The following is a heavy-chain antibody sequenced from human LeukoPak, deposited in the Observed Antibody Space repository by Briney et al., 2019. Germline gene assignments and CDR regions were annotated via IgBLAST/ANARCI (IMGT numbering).Heavy chain of an antibody. V-gene: IGHV4-59*01. CDR1: GGSISSYY. J-gene: IGHJ6*02. Sequence: SETLSLTCTVSGGSISSYYWSWIRQPPGKGLEWIGYIYYSGSTNYNPSLKSRVTISVDTSKNQLSLKLSSVTAADTAVYYCARLGVVPAAVYYYGMDVWGQGTTVTVSS. CDR3: ARLGVVPAAVYYYGMDV. CDR2: IYYSGST. D-gene: IGHD2-2*01.